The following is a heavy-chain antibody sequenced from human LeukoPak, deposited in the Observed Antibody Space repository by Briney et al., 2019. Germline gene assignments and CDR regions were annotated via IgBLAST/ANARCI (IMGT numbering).Heavy chain of an antibody. V-gene: IGHV4-59*02. D-gene: IGHD2-2*01. CDR1: GGSVSSYY. Sequence: PSETLSLTCTVSGGSVSSYYWSWIRRPPGRGLEWIACLSHSGSSDSNPSLTSRVTTLVDTSKNQFSLKLTSVTAADTAVYYCARARYANAWYAFDIWGHGTMVTVSS. CDR3: ARARYANAWYAFDI. J-gene: IGHJ3*02. CDR2: LSHSGSS.